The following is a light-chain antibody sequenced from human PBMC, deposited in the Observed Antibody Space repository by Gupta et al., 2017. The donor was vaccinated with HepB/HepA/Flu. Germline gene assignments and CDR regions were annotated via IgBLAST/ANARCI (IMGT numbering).Light chain of an antibody. J-gene: IGKJ3*01. V-gene: IGKV1-27*01. CDR1: QGITNY. CDR3: QKYTSGPFT. Sequence: DIEMTQSPPSLSASLGDRVTITCRASQGITNYLAWYQQKPGKVPKLLIYAASNLQSGVPSRFSGSGSGTDFTLTISGLEPEDVAIYYCQKYTSGPFTFGPGTKVDIK. CDR2: AAS.